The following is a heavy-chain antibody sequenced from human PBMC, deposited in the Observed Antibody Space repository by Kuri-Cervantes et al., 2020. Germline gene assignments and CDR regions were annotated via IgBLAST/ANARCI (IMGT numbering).Heavy chain of an antibody. J-gene: IGHJ4*02. Sequence: GESLKISCAASGFTFGSYWMSWVRQAPGKGLEWVANIKQDGSEKYYVDSVKGRFTISRDNAKNSLYLQMNSLRAEDTAVYYCARGMGAPDEYYFDYWGQGTLVTVSS. CDR1: GFTFGSYW. V-gene: IGHV3-7*01. D-gene: IGHD1-26*01. CDR3: ARGMGAPDEYYFDY. CDR2: IKQDGSEK.